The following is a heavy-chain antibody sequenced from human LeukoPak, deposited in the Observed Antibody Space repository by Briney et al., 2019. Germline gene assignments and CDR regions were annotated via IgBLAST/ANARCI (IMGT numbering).Heavy chain of an antibody. CDR2: ISTSGNTI. J-gene: IGHJ4*02. CDR1: GFTFSDYY. Sequence: PGGSLRLSCAASGFTFSDYYMSWIRQAPGKGLEWVSYISTSGNTIYYADSVKGRFTISRDNAKNSLYLQMNSLGAEDTAVYYCARTNGVSKFDYWGQGTLVTVSS. D-gene: IGHD2-8*01. CDR3: ARTNGVSKFDY. V-gene: IGHV3-11*04.